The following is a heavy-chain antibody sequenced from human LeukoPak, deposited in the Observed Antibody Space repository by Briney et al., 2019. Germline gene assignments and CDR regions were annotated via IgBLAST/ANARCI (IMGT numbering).Heavy chain of an antibody. CDR1: GFTFSNYA. V-gene: IGHV3-30-3*01. CDR3: ARDGSYGCPHDY. D-gene: IGHD5-18*01. J-gene: IGHJ4*02. CDR2: ISYDGTNK. Sequence: GGSLRLSCAASGFTFSNYAMHWVRQAPGKGLEWVAVISYDGTNKYYADSVKGRFTISRDNSKNTLYLQMNSLRAEDTAVYYCARDGSYGCPHDYWGQGTLVTVSS.